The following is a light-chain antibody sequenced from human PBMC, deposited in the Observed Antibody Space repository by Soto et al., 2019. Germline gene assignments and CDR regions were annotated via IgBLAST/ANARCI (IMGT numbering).Light chain of an antibody. J-gene: IGKJ5*01. CDR2: FGS. CDR1: QILLYNNTYNY. V-gene: IGKV2-28*01. Sequence: EIVRNNVALAGPVTPGKQASLPCRSSQILLYNNTYNYLDWYVQKPGQSPQLLIYFGSNRAPGVPDRFSGSGSGTDFTLKINRVEAEDVGTYYCMQALQSLTFGQG. CDR3: MQALQSLT.